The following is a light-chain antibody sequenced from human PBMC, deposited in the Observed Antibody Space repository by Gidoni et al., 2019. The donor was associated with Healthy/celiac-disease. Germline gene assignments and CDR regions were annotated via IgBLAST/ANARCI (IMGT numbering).Light chain of an antibody. J-gene: IGKJ4*01. V-gene: IGKV4-1*01. Sequence: GSLGERATINCKSSQSVLYSSNNKNYLAWYQQKPGQPPKLLIYWASTRESGVPDRFSGSGSGTDFTLTIGSLQAEDVAVYYCQQYYSPPLTFGGGTKVEIK. CDR2: WAS. CDR3: QQYYSPPLT. CDR1: QSVLYSSNNKNY.